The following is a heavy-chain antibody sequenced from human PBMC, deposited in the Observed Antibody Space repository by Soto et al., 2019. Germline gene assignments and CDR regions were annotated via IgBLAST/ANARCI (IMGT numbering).Heavy chain of an antibody. Sequence: GGSLRLSCAASGFTFSSYGMHWVRQAPGKGLEWVAVISYDGSNKYYADSVKGRFTISRDNSKNTLHLQMNSLRAEDTAVYYCAKDKGLKGNYYMDVWGKGTTVTVSS. CDR1: GFTFSSYG. CDR2: ISYDGSNK. CDR3: AKDKGLKGNYYMDV. J-gene: IGHJ6*03. V-gene: IGHV3-30*18. D-gene: IGHD6-13*01.